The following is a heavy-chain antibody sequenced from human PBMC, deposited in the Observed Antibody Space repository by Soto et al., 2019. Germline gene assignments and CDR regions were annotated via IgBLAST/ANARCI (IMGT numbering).Heavy chain of an antibody. CDR1: GGSFSGYY. J-gene: IGHJ6*02. Sequence: SETLCLTCAVYGGSFSGYYWSWIRQPPGKGLEWIGEINHSGSTNYNPSLKSRVTISVDTSKNQFSLKLSSVTAADTAVYYCARGGGRIAARLKDYYYYGMDAWGQGTTVT. CDR2: INHSGST. V-gene: IGHV4-34*01. CDR3: ARGGGRIAARLKDYYYYGMDA. D-gene: IGHD6-6*01.